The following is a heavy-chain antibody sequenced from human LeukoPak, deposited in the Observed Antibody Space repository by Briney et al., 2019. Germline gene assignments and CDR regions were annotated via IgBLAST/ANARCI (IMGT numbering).Heavy chain of an antibody. Sequence: PGGTLRLSCAASGFTFSSYSMNWVRQAPGNGLEWVSSISSSSSYIYYADSVKGRFTISRDNAKSSLYLQMTSLRAEDTAVYYCARDLYYYGMDVWGQGTTVTVSS. J-gene: IGHJ6*02. CDR2: ISSSSSYI. CDR3: ARDLYYYGMDV. V-gene: IGHV3-21*01. CDR1: GFTFSSYS.